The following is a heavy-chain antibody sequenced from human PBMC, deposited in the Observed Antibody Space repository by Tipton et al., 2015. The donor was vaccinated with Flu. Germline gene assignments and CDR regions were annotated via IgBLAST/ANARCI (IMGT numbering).Heavy chain of an antibody. V-gene: IGHV3-7*01. CDR1: GFTFSTYW. CDR2: INQGGSEK. D-gene: IGHD6-13*01. CDR3: ACIAAAAVP. Sequence: SLRLSCAASGFTFSTYWMGWVRQAPGKGLEWVANINQGGSEKYYVDSVKGRFTISRDNSKNTLYLQMNSLRAEDTAVYYCACIAAAAVPWGQGTLVTVSS. J-gene: IGHJ4*02.